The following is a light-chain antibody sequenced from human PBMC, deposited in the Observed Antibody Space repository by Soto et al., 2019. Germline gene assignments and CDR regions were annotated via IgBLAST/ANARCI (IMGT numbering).Light chain of an antibody. J-gene: IGKJ2*01. V-gene: IGKV1-6*01. CDR3: LQDYNYPRT. CDR1: QDVRND. Sequence: AVQMTQSPSSLSASVGDRVTITCRASQDVRNDLDWYQQKPGKAPKLLIYAASHLQNGVPSRFSVSGSGTHFTLTISSLQPEDFATYYCLQDYNYPRTFGQGTKLEIK. CDR2: AAS.